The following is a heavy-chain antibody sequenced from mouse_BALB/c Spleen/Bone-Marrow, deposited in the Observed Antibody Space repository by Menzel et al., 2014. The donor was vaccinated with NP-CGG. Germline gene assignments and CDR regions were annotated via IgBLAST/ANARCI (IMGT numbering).Heavy chain of an antibody. Sequence: QVQLQQSGVEFVKPGASVKLSCKASGYTFTSYWMHWVKQRPGQGLEWIGEIDPSDSYTKYNQNFKGKATLTVDKSSSTASMQLSSLTSEDSAVYYCARTYYDYDWFAYWGQGTLVTVSA. J-gene: IGHJ3*01. CDR3: ARTYYDYDWFAY. D-gene: IGHD2-4*01. V-gene: IGHV1-69*02. CDR2: IDPSDSYT. CDR1: GYTFTSYW.